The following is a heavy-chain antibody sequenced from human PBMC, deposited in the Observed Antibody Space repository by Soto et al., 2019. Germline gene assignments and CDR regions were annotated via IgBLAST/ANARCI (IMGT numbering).Heavy chain of an antibody. J-gene: IGHJ6*02. CDR1: GFTFDDYA. CDR3: AKDVKEPMQDIVVVPAAIHYYYGMDV. V-gene: IGHV3-43*02. CDR2: ISGDGGST. Sequence: GGSLRLSCAASGFTFDDYAMHWVRQAPGKGLEWVSLISGDGGSTYYADSVKGRFTISRDNSKNSLYLQMNSLRTEDTALYYCAKDVKEPMQDIVVVPAAIHYYYGMDVWGQGTTVTVSS. D-gene: IGHD2-2*02.